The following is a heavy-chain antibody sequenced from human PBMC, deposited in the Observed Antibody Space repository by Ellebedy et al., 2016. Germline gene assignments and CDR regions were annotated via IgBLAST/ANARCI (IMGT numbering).Heavy chain of an antibody. CDR3: ARQRYCTNGVCETGYYGMDV. V-gene: IGHV5-51*01. CDR2: IYPGDSDT. Sequence: GESLKISCKGSGYSFTSYWIGWVRQMPGKGLEWMGIIYPGDSDTRYSPSFQGQVTISADKSISTAYLQWSSLKASDTAMYYCARQRYCTNGVCETGYYGMDVWGQGTTVTVSS. D-gene: IGHD2-8*01. J-gene: IGHJ6*02. CDR1: GYSFTSYW.